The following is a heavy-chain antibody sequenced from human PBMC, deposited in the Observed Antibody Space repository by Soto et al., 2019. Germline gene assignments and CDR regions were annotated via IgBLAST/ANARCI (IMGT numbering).Heavy chain of an antibody. CDR2: IYSGDST. D-gene: IGHD4-17*01. V-gene: IGHV3-53*01. CDR1: GFAVSSNY. Sequence: EVQLVESGGGLIQPGGSLRLSCAASGFAVSSNYMRWVRQAPGKGLERVSVIYSGDSTSYTDSVKGRFTISRDNCKNTMLLQMNSLRVEAAAVYYCTRTDYGDYNFAFDIWGQGTMVIVSS. J-gene: IGHJ3*02. CDR3: TRTDYGDYNFAFDI.